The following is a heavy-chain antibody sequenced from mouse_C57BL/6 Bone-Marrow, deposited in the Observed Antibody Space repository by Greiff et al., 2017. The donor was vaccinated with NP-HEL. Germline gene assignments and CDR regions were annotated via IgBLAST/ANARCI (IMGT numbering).Heavy chain of an antibody. CDR3: ARFGYYGSSYNFDY. J-gene: IGHJ2*01. V-gene: IGHV3-6*01. CDR1: GYSITSGYY. Sequence: EVKLQESGPGLVKPSQSLSLTCSVTGYSITSGYYWNWIRQFPGNKLEWMGYISYDGSNNYNPSLKNRISITRDTSKNQFFLKLNSVTTEDTATYYCARFGYYGSSYNFDYWGQGTTLTVSS. CDR2: ISYDGSN. D-gene: IGHD1-1*01.